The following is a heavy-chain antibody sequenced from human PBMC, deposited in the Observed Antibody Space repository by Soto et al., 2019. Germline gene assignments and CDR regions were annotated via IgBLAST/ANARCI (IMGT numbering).Heavy chain of an antibody. D-gene: IGHD3-22*01. CDR2: ISGSGGST. V-gene: IGHV3-23*01. CDR1: VFTFSSYA. CDR3: AKARRETYYYDSSGYSFDY. Sequence: GWSLRLSCSASVFTFSSYAMSWVRQAPGKGLEWVSAISGSGGSTYYADSVKGRFTISRDNSKNTLYLQMNSLRAEDTAVYYCAKARRETYYYDSSGYSFDYWGQGTLVTVSS. J-gene: IGHJ4*02.